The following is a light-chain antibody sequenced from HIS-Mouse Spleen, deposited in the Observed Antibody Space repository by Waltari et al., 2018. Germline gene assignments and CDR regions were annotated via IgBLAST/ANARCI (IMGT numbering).Light chain of an antibody. Sequence: EIVMTQSPATLSVSPGERATLSCRASQSVSSNLAWYQQKPCQAPRLLIDGASTRATGIPARFSGSGSGTEFTLTISSMQSEDFAVYYCQQYNNWPGTFGQGTKVEIK. J-gene: IGKJ1*01. CDR3: QQYNNWPGT. CDR1: QSVSSN. CDR2: GAS. V-gene: IGKV3-15*01.